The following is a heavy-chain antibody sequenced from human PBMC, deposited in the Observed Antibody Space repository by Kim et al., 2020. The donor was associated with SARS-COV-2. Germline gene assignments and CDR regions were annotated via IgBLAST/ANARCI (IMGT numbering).Heavy chain of an antibody. Sequence: GGSLRLSCAASGFTFSSYSMNWVRQAPGKGLEWVSSISSSSSYIYYADSVKGRFTISRDNAKNSLYLQMNSLRAEDTAVYYCAREGGRYGDYREYYYYYMDVWGKGTTVTVSS. J-gene: IGHJ6*03. V-gene: IGHV3-21*01. CDR3: AREGGRYGDYREYYYYYMDV. D-gene: IGHD4-17*01. CDR2: ISSSSSYI. CDR1: GFTFSSYS.